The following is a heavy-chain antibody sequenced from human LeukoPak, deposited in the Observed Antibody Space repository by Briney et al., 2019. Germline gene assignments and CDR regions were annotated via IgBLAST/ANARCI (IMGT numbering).Heavy chain of an antibody. CDR1: GGSISSNSYY. J-gene: IGHJ5*02. CDR3: ARSPYQLLLYWFDP. V-gene: IGHV4-39*07. D-gene: IGHD2-2*01. Sequence: SEALSLTCTVSGGSISSNSYYWDWIRQPPGKGLEWIGSIYYSGSTYYNPSLKSRVTISVDTSKNQFSLKLSSVTAADTAVYYCARSPYQLLLYWFDPWGQGTLVTVSS. CDR2: IYYSGST.